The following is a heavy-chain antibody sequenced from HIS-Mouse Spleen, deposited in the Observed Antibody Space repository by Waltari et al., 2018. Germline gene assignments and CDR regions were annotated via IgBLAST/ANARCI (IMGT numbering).Heavy chain of an antibody. CDR2: ISAYNGNT. J-gene: IGHJ4*02. D-gene: IGHD2-21*01. Sequence: QVQLVQSGAQVKKPGASVKVSCKPRGSTFPSSVICWVRQAPGQGLEWMGWISAYNGNTNYAQKLQGRVTMTTDTSTSTAYMELRSLRSDDTAVYYCARIPYFDYWGQGTLVTVSS. CDR3: ARIPYFDY. V-gene: IGHV1-18*01. CDR1: GSTFPSSV.